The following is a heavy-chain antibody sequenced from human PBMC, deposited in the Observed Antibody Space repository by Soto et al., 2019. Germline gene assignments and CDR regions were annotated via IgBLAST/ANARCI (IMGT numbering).Heavy chain of an antibody. Sequence: EVQVLESGGGLIQPGGSLRLSCAASGFTVSSNYMNWVRQAPGKGLEWISVVFTDGGTIYADSVKGRFTISRDMSKNMLFLQMNSLRAEDTAVYYCVLDQGVPVTTWGQGTLVTLSS. J-gene: IGHJ4*02. V-gene: IGHV3-53*01. CDR3: VLDQGVPVTT. CDR2: VFTDGGT. CDR1: GFTVSSNY. D-gene: IGHD6-19*01.